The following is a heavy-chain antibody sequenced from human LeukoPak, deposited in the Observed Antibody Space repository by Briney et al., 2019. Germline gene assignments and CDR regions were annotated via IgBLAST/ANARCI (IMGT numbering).Heavy chain of an antibody. V-gene: IGHV4-61*01. Sequence: SETLSLTCTVSGGSVSSGSYYWSWIRQPPGKGLEWIGYIYYSGGTNYNLSLKSRVTISVDTSKNQFSLKLSSVTAADTAVYYCARVSSHMDVWGQGTTVTVSS. D-gene: IGHD3-10*01. CDR3: ARVSSHMDV. J-gene: IGHJ6*02. CDR1: GGSVSSGSYY. CDR2: IYYSGGT.